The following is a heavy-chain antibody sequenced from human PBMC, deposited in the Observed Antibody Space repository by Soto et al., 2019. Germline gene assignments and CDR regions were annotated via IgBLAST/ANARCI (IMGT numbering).Heavy chain of an antibody. CDR3: ARGVRVSAYLDYYMDV. Sequence: QVQLVQSGAEVKKPGASLKVSCKASGYTFSNFGVSWVRQAPGQGLEWIGWINPDNGDTNYGQKFQGRATMTTDTCTNTAYMEVRGLMSDDTAVYYCARGVRVSAYLDYYMDVWGEGTTVTVSS. CDR1: GYTFSNFG. CDR2: INPDNGDT. D-gene: IGHD3-10*02. J-gene: IGHJ6*03. V-gene: IGHV1-18*01.